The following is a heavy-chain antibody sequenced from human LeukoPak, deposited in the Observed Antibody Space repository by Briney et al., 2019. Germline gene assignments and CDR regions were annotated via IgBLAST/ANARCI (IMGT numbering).Heavy chain of an antibody. CDR3: ARANHHTYSGSFKHGRDDAFDI. Sequence: ASVKVSCKASGGTFSSYAISWVRQAPGQGLEWMGGIIPIFGTANYAQKFQGRVTITADKSTSTAYMELSSLRSEDTAVYYCARANHHTYSGSFKHGRDDAFDIWGQGTMVTVSS. CDR2: IIPIFGTA. D-gene: IGHD1-26*01. J-gene: IGHJ3*02. V-gene: IGHV1-69*06. CDR1: GGTFSSYA.